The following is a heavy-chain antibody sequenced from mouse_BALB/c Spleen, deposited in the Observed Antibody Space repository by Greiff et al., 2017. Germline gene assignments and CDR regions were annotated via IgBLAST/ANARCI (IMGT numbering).Heavy chain of an antibody. D-gene: IGHD2-12*01. Sequence: EVHLVESGGGLVKPGGSLKLSCAASGFTFSDYYMYWVRQTPEKRLEWVATISDGGSYTYYPDSVKGRFTISRDNAKNNLYLQMSSLKSEDTAMYYGARAIYDYYAMDYWGQGTSVTVSS. V-gene: IGHV5-4*02. CDR3: ARAIYDYYAMDY. J-gene: IGHJ4*01. CDR1: GFTFSDYY. CDR2: ISDGGSYT.